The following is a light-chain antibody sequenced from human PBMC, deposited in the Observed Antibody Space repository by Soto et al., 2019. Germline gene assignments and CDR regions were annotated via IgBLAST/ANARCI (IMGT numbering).Light chain of an antibody. J-gene: IGKJ2*01. V-gene: IGKV1-5*03. CDR2: KAS. CDR3: QQYNSYPYT. CDR1: QSISSW. Sequence: DIQMTQSPSTLSASVGDRVTITCRASQSISSWLAWYQQKPGKAPKLLIYKASSLESGVPSRFSGSGSGTEFTLTISSLQPDYFATDYCQQYNSYPYTCGQGTKLEIK.